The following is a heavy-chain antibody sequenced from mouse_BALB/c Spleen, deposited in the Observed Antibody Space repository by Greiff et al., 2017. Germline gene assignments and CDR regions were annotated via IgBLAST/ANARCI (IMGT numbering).Heavy chain of an antibody. D-gene: IGHD1-1*01. CDR1: GYTFTSYW. CDR2: INPSTGYT. J-gene: IGHJ2*01. V-gene: IGHV1-7*01. CDR3: ARRTTVVATDY. Sequence: QGQLQQSGAELAKPGASVKMSCKASGYTFTSYWMHWVKQRPGQGLEWIGYINPSTGYTEYNQKFKDKATLTADKSSSTAYMQLSSLTSEDSAVYYCARRTTVVATDYWGQGTTLTVSS.